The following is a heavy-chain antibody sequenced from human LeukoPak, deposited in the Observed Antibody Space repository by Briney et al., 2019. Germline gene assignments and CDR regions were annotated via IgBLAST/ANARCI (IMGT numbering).Heavy chain of an antibody. J-gene: IGHJ3*02. CDR2: INPSGGST. CDR1: GYTFTSYY. D-gene: IGHD2-2*01. CDR3: ARGHCSSTSCYESDAFDI. V-gene: IGHV1-46*01. Sequence: ASAKVSCKASGYTFTSYYMHWVRQAPGQGLEWMGIINPSGGSTSYAQKFQGRVTMTRDTSTSTVYMELSSLRSEDTAVYYCARGHCSSTSCYESDAFDIWGQGTMVTVSS.